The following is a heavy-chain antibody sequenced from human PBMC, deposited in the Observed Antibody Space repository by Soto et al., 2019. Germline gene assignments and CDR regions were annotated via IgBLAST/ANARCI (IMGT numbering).Heavy chain of an antibody. J-gene: IGHJ4*02. D-gene: IGHD3-3*01. Sequence: PSETLSLTCTVSGCSISSYYWSWIRQPPGKGLEWIGYIYYSGSTNYNPSLKSRVTISVDTSKNQFSLKLSSVTAADTAVYYCARVPYDFWSGYYFDYWGQGTLVTVSS. CDR3: ARVPYDFWSGYYFDY. CDR1: GCSISSYY. V-gene: IGHV4-59*01. CDR2: IYYSGST.